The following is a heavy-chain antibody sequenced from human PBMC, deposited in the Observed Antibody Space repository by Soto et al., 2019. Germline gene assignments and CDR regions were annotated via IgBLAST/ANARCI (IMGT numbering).Heavy chain of an antibody. Sequence: QVQLVQSGAEVKKPGASVKVSCKASGYTFTIYGISWVRQAPGQGLEWMGWISGYNGNTDYAQNLPERVTLTTDASKSSVYMELRSLRSDDTAVYYCARVDYYDSSGYYGYWGQGTLITVSS. J-gene: IGHJ4*02. CDR2: ISGYNGNT. D-gene: IGHD3-22*01. V-gene: IGHV1-18*04. CDR1: GYTFTIYG. CDR3: ARVDYYDSSGYYGY.